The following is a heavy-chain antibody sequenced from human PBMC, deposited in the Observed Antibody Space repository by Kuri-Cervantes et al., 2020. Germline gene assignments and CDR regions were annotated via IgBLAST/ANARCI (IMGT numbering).Heavy chain of an antibody. Sequence: ASVKVSCKASGYAFTYYDMHWVRQAPGQGLEWMGIINPSGGSTTYAQKFQGRVTMTRDTSTSTIYMELSSLRSEDTAIYYCAREVAGTMGALDIWGQGTVVTVSS. J-gene: IGHJ3*02. CDR3: AREVAGTMGALDI. D-gene: IGHD6-19*01. CDR1: GYAFTYYD. V-gene: IGHV1-46*01. CDR2: INPSGGST.